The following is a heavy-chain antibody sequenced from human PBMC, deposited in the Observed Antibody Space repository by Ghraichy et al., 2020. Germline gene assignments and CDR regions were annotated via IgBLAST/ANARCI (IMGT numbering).Heavy chain of an antibody. D-gene: IGHD4-17*01. V-gene: IGHV3-33*01. Sequence: GGSLRLSCAASGFTFSSYGMHWVRQAPGKGLEWVAVIWYDGSNKYYADSVKGRFTISRDNSKNTLYLQMNSLRAEDTAVYYCARGRQMTTVTTGEYYFDYWGQGTLVTVTS. CDR3: ARGRQMTTVTTGEYYFDY. J-gene: IGHJ4*02. CDR2: IWYDGSNK. CDR1: GFTFSSYG.